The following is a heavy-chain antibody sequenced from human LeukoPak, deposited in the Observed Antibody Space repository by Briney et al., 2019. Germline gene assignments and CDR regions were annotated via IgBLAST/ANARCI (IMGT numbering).Heavy chain of an antibody. D-gene: IGHD3/OR15-3a*01. CDR3: ARQTGSGLFILP. V-gene: IGHV4-30-4*07. J-gene: IGHJ4*02. CDR2: MYNSGTT. Sequence: SETLSLTCVVSGDSISSGGYSWNWIRQPPGKGLEWIGYMYNSGTTSYNPSLKSRVTMSVDTSKNQFSLKLTSVTAADTAVYYCARQTGSGLFILPGGQGTLVTVSS. CDR1: GDSISSGGYS.